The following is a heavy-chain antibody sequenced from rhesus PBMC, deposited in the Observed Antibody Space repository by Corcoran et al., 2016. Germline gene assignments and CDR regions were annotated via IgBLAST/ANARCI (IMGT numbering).Heavy chain of an antibody. CDR1: GFTFSSYG. V-gene: IGHV3S5*01. CDR3: AVTAYYSGSDFDY. CDR2: IKSEGGTT. J-gene: IGHJ4*01. D-gene: IGHD3-16*01. Sequence: EVQLVETGGGLVQPGGSLKLSCAASGFTFSSYGMSWVRQAPGKGLEWVSAIKSEGGTTYYADSVKGLLTSSRDNSKNTLSLQMNSLRAEDTAVYYCAVTAYYSGSDFDYWGQGVLVTVSS.